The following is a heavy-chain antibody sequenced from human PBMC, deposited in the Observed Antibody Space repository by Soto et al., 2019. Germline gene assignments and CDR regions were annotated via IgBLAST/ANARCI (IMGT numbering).Heavy chain of an antibody. Sequence: QVQLVQSGAEVKKPGASVKVSCKASGYTFTSYVMHWVRLAPGQRLEWMGWINTGNGETKYSRKFQGRVTITRDTSASTDYMQMSSLRSEDTAVYFCAIGSSNYQLIFRWFDPWGQGTLVTVSS. D-gene: IGHD2-2*01. CDR2: INTGNGET. CDR1: GYTFTSYV. V-gene: IGHV1-3*04. J-gene: IGHJ5*02. CDR3: AIGSSNYQLIFRWFDP.